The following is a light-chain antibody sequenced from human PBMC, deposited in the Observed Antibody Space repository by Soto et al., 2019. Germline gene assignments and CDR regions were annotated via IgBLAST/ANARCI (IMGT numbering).Light chain of an antibody. Sequence: QSALTQPASVSGSPGQSITISCTGTSSDVGGYNYVSWYQQQPRKAPKLIIYNVSYRPSGVSNRFSGSKSGNTASLTISGLQAEDEADFYCSSYASSDTVVFGGGTQLTVL. CDR3: SSYASSDTVV. CDR2: NVS. V-gene: IGLV2-14*01. J-gene: IGLJ2*01. CDR1: SSDVGGYNY.